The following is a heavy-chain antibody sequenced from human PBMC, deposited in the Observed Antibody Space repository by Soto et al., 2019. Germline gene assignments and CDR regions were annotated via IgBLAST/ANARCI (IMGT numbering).Heavy chain of an antibody. D-gene: IGHD1-26*01. CDR2: TYYRSKWFH. CDR1: GDSVSSDITS. CDR3: ASGNALDV. J-gene: IGHJ3*01. V-gene: IGHV6-1*01. Sequence: QGQLQQSGPGLEKPSQTLSLTCAISGDSVSSDITSWNWIRQSPSRGLEWLGRTYYRSKWFHDYAASVKSRITINPATSKNQCSLELNSMTPEDTAVYYCASGNALDVWGQGTVVTVSS.